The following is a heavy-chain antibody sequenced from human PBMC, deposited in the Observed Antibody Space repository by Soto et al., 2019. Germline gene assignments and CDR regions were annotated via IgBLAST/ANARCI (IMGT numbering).Heavy chain of an antibody. CDR2: IYYSGST. D-gene: IGHD3-3*01. V-gene: IGHV4-59*08. CDR3: ATRVADYDFWSGYYPYYYYMDV. J-gene: IGHJ6*03. CDR1: GGSISSYY. Sequence: SETLSLTCTVSGGSISSYYWSWIRQPPGKGLEWIGYIYYSGSTNYNPSLKSRVTISVDTSKNQFSLNLSSVTAADTAVYYCATRVADYDFWSGYYPYYYYMDVWGKGTTVTVFS.